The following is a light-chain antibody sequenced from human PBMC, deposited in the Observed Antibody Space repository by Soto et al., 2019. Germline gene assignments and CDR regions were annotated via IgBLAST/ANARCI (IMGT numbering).Light chain of an antibody. CDR1: QSVSSSY. Sequence: EIVLTQSPGTLSLSPGERATLSCRASQSVSSSYLAWYQQKPGQAPRLLIYGASGRATGIPDRFSGSGSGTDFTLTISRLQPVFFAVYSCLQFGSQPIFTFGPGTNVDIK. V-gene: IGKV3-20*01. CDR3: LQFGSQPIFT. CDR2: GAS. J-gene: IGKJ3*01.